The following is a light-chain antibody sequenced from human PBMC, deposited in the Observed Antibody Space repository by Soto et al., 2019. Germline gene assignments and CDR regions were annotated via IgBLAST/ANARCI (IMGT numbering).Light chain of an antibody. J-gene: IGLJ1*01. V-gene: IGLV1-47*01. Sequence: QSVLTQPPSASGTPGQRVTISCSGSSSNIANNNVYWYQELPGTAPKLLIYRNNQRPSGVPDRFSGSKSGTSASLAISGLRSEDEADYYCAAGDDSLSGRVFGTGTQLTVL. CDR1: SSNIANNN. CDR3: AAGDDSLSGRV. CDR2: RNN.